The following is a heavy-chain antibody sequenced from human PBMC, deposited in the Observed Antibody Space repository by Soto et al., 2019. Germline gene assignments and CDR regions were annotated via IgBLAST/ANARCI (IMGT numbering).Heavy chain of an antibody. CDR1: EFTFSSYH. CDR3: AREGSSDCFLGTFDI. V-gene: IGHV3-21*01. CDR2: INTIGSDT. J-gene: IGHJ3*02. D-gene: IGHD2-21*01. Sequence: PGGSLRLSCAASEFTFSSYHMNWVRQGPGKGLEWVSSINTIGSDTYYADSVKGRFTISRDNAKNSLYLQMNSLRAEDTAVYYCAREGSSDCFLGTFDIWGQGTMVTVSS.